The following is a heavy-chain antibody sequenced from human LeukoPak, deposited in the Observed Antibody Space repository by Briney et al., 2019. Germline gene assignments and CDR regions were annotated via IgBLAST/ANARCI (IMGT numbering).Heavy chain of an antibody. CDR3: AIYAGSYPWFDP. D-gene: IGHD3-10*01. Sequence: SETLSLTCTVSGGSISSYHWSWIRQPPGKGLEWIGYIYYSGSDNYNPSLKSRVTISVDTSKNQFSLKLSSVTAADTALYYCAIYAGSYPWFDPWGQGTLVTVSS. V-gene: IGHV4-59*01. J-gene: IGHJ5*02. CDR2: IYYSGSD. CDR1: GGSISSYH.